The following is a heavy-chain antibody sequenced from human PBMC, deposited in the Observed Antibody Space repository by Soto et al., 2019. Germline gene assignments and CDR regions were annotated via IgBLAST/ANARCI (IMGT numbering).Heavy chain of an antibody. CDR2: INPSGGST. CDR3: ARSRMYYYDSSGYQPFDY. Sequence: ASVKVSCKASGYTFTSYYMHWVRQAPGQGLEWMGIINPSGGSTSYAQKFQGRVTMTRDTSTSTVYMELSSLRSEDTAVYYCARSRMYYYDSSGYQPFDYWGQGTLVTVSS. CDR1: GYTFTSYY. J-gene: IGHJ4*02. D-gene: IGHD3-22*01. V-gene: IGHV1-46*01.